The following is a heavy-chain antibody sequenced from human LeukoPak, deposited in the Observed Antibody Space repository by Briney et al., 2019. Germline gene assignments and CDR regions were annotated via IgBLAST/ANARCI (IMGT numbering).Heavy chain of an antibody. CDR3: ARIQLWPLHYFDY. J-gene: IGHJ4*02. V-gene: IGHV4-4*07. Sequence: SETLSLTCTVSGDSISNYYWTWIRQSAGKGLQWIGRINTSGNTNYNPYLKSRVTMSLDTSKNQFSLKVSSVTAADTAVYYCARIQLWPLHYFDYWGQGTLVTVSS. CDR1: GDSISNYY. CDR2: INTSGNT. D-gene: IGHD5-18*01.